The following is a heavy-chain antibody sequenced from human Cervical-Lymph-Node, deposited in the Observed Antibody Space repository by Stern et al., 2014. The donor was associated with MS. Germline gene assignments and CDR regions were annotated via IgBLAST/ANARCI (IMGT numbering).Heavy chain of an antibody. CDR1: GYTLTELS. CDR3: ATDILEMASINTFPH. D-gene: IGHD5-24*01. V-gene: IGHV1-24*01. J-gene: IGHJ4*02. CDR2: FDPEEDKA. Sequence: VQLGQSGAEVRKPGASVKVSCNVSGYTLTELSIHWVRQAPGIGLEWMGGFDPEEDKAIYAQKFQGRVTMTEDTSTDTAYMELSSLRSEDTAVYYCATDILEMASINTFPHWGQGTLVTVSS.